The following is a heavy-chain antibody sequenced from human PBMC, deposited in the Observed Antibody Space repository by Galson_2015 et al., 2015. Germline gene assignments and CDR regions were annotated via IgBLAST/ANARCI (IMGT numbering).Heavy chain of an antibody. J-gene: IGHJ3*02. Sequence: SLRLSCAASGFTFSSYWMPWVRQARGKGLEWVINIMYDGREKYYVDSVKGRFTISRENAKNSLYLQMNGLRAEDTAVYYCATSSYYESSGLYGSFDIWGQGTMGTVSS. CDR2: IMYDGREK. V-gene: IGHV3-7*01. CDR1: GFTFSSYW. D-gene: IGHD3-22*01. CDR3: ATSSYYESSGLYGSFDI.